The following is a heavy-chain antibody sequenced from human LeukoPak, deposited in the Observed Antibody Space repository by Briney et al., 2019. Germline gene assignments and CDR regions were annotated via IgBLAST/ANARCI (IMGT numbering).Heavy chain of an antibody. CDR1: GDSISSYY. Sequence: PSETLSLTCTVSGDSISSYYWSWIRQPPGKGLEWIGYIYYSGSTNYNPSLKSRVTISVDTSKNQFPLKLSSMTAAATAGYYCAXXXXXXXYPRLRWYFDLWGRGTLVTVSS. J-gene: IGHJ2*01. CDR3: AXXXXXXXYPRLRWYFDL. V-gene: IGHV4-59*08. D-gene: IGHD2-2*01. CDR2: IYYSGST.